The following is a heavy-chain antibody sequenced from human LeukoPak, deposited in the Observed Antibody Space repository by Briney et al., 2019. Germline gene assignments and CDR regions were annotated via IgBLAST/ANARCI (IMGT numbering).Heavy chain of an antibody. Sequence: GGSLRLSCAASGFTFSNHAMSWVRQAPGKGLQWVAVISGGGRTTEYEDFVKGRFTISRDNSKNTLSLQMHSLTVEDTAIYFCAKNVVVKRYIDFWGQGTLVTVSS. J-gene: IGHJ4*02. CDR1: GFTFSNHA. D-gene: IGHD2-15*01. CDR2: ISGGGRTT. CDR3: AKNVVVKRYIDF. V-gene: IGHV3-23*01.